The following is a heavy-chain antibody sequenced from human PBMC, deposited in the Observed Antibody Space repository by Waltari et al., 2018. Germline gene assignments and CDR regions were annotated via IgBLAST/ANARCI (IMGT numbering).Heavy chain of an antibody. CDR3: AKEATTRDCNSVSCASRWLDY. Sequence: EVQLVESGGGLVQPGGSLRLSCAASGFSFNTYWMSWVRQAPGKGLGWVANINEDGSRKYYVDSVKGLFTISRNNAQSSLILLMNSLRVEDTAVYYCAKEATTRDCNSVSCASRWLDYWGQGTLVSVSS. CDR2: INEDGSRK. CDR1: GFSFNTYW. D-gene: IGHD2-15*01. J-gene: IGHJ4*02. V-gene: IGHV3-7*03.